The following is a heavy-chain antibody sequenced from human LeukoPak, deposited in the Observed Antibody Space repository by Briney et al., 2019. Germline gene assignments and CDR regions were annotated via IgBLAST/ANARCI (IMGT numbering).Heavy chain of an antibody. V-gene: IGHV3-23*01. CDR2: ISGSGGST. J-gene: IGHJ4*02. CDR1: GCTFSSYA. D-gene: IGHD1-26*01. Sequence: GGSLRLSCAASGCTFSSYAMSWVRQAPGKGLEWVSAISGSGGSTYYADSVKGRFTISRDNSKNTLYLQMNSLRAEDTAVYYCAKNSGSYIDYFDYWGQGTLVTVSS. CDR3: AKNSGSYIDYFDY.